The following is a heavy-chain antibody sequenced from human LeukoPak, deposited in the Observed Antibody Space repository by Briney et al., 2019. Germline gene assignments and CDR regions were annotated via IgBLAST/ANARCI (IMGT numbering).Heavy chain of an antibody. CDR2: INPNSSVT. J-gene: IGHJ4*02. Sequence: ASVKVSCKTSGYTFTGYYMHWVRQAPGQGLEWMGWINPNSSVTNYAQRFQGRVTMTRDTSIRAAYMELRWPTSDDTAVYYCARERGGNSPFDSWGQGTLVTVSS. D-gene: IGHD4-23*01. V-gene: IGHV1-2*02. CDR3: ARERGGNSPFDS. CDR1: GYTFTGYY.